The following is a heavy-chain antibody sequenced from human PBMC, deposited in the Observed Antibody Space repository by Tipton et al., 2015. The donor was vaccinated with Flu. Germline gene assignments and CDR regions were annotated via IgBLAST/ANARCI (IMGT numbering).Heavy chain of an antibody. J-gene: IGHJ6*02. D-gene: IGHD6-25*01. CDR1: GITFRDYY. CDR3: VRVTPAAQTYGMDV. V-gene: IGHV3-11*01. CDR2: IGSSGVTQ. Sequence: SLRLSCAASGITFRDYYMSWIRQAPGKGLEWISYIGSSGVTQTYADSVKGRFTISRDNAKDSLYLQMNSLRAEDTAVYYCVRVTPAAQTYGMDVWGQGTTVTVSS.